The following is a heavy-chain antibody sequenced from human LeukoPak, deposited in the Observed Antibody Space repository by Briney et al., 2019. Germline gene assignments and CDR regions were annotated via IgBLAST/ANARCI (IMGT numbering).Heavy chain of an antibody. V-gene: IGHV3-74*01. CDR2: INSDGSTT. CDR1: GFSFSSYW. CDR3: ARDKRYGLDV. Sequence: GGSLRLSCAASGFSFSSYWMHWVRQAPGEGLVWVSRINSDGSTTTYADSVKGRFTISRDNAKNTLYLQMNSLRAEDTAVYYCARDKRYGLDVWGQGTTVTVSS. J-gene: IGHJ6*02.